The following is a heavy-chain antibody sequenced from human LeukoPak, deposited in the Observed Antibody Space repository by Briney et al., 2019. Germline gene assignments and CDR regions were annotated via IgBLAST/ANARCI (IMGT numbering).Heavy chain of an antibody. CDR1: AGSISSTSYY. J-gene: IGHJ4*02. CDR3: EGADREEAYNHRIDY. CDR2: IYYSGDT. D-gene: IGHD1-1*01. Sequence: SETLSLTCTVSAGSISSTSYYWGWIRQSPGKGLEWIGSIYYSGDTYYNPYLKSRVTISVDTSNNQFSLKVTSVTAADTAVYYCEGADREEAYNHRIDYWGQGTLVTVSS. V-gene: IGHV4-39*01.